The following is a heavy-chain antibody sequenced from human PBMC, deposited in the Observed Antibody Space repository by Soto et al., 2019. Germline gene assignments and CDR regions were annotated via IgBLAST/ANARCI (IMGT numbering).Heavy chain of an antibody. D-gene: IGHD3-10*01. CDR3: ARGFGDLFLHFDY. Sequence: GESVKISCKGSGYSFTSSWISWVRQMPGKGLEWMGRIDPSDSYTYYTPSFEGHVTISADKSINTAYLQWSSLKASDTAMYYCARGFGDLFLHFDYWGQGTPVTVSS. CDR2: IDPSDSYT. J-gene: IGHJ4*02. V-gene: IGHV5-10-1*01. CDR1: GYSFTSSW.